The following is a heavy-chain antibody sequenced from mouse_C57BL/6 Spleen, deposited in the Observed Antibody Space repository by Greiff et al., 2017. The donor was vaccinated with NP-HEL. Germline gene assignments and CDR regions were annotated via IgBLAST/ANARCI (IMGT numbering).Heavy chain of an antibody. Sequence: EVQVVESGPELVKPGASVKISCKASGYTFTDYYMNWVKQSHGKSLEWIGDINPNNGGTSYNQKFKGKATLTVDKSSSTAYMELRSLTSEDSAVYYCARGDDYDPPYWGQGTLVTVSA. V-gene: IGHV1-26*01. CDR3: ARGDDYDPPY. D-gene: IGHD2-4*01. CDR2: INPNNGGT. CDR1: GYTFTDYY. J-gene: IGHJ3*01.